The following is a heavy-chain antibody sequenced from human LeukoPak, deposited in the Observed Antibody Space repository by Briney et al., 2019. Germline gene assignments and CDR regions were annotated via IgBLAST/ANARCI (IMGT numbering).Heavy chain of an antibody. CDR3: ASSGRRGSYYGY. J-gene: IGHJ4*02. V-gene: IGHV4-31*03. Sequence: PSETLSLTCTVSGGSISSGGYYWSWIRQHPGKGLEWIGYIYYSGSTYYNPSLKSRVTISVDTSKNQFSLKLSSVTAADTAVYYCASSGRRGSYYGYWGQGTLVTVSS. CDR1: GGSISSGGYY. CDR2: IYYSGST. D-gene: IGHD3-10*01.